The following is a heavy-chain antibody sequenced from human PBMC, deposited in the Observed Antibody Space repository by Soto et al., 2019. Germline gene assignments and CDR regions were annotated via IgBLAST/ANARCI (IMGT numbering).Heavy chain of an antibody. CDR2: LYTDGRT. CDR3: ARWSAHVDC. Sequence: EVQLVESGGGLVQPGGSLRVSCAVSGSTVSRNVMSWVRQPPGKGLEWDSVLYTDGRTNSADSVKGRFTISRDNSENTLYLQMNSLRAEDTAVYYCARWSAHVDCWGQGTLVTVSS. J-gene: IGHJ4*02. V-gene: IGHV3-66*01. D-gene: IGHD5-12*01. CDR1: GSTVSRNV.